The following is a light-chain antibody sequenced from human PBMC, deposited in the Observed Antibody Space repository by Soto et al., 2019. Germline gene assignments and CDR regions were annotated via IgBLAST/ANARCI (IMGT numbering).Light chain of an antibody. Sequence: DIQMTQSPSSLSASVGDRVTITCRASQSISSYLNWYQQKPVKAPKLLIYAASSLQSGVPSRFSGSGSGTDFTLTISSLQPEDFATYYCQQTYSTPLGFGQGTKVEI. V-gene: IGKV1-39*01. J-gene: IGKJ1*01. CDR2: AAS. CDR1: QSISSY. CDR3: QQTYSTPLG.